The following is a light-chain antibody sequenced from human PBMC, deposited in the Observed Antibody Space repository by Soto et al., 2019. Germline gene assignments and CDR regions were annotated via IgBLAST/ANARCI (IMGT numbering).Light chain of an antibody. CDR3: QQFAGLWT. CDR1: QTVSNTY. Sequence: EVVLTQSPGTLSLSPGERATLSCRASQTVSNTYLAWYQQKPGQAPRLLIYGASSRATGVPDRFSGSGSGTDFTLTISRLEPEDFAVYYCQQFAGLWTFGHGNKVEIK. J-gene: IGKJ1*01. CDR2: GAS. V-gene: IGKV3-20*01.